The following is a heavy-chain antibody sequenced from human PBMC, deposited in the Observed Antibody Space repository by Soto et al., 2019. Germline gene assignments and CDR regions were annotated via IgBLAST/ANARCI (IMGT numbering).Heavy chain of an antibody. CDR1: GFTFSSYG. CDR2: ISYDGSNK. CDR3: VKDGSSGWPYYYGLDV. Sequence: QVQLVESGGGVVQPGRSLRLSCAASGFTFSSYGMHWVRQAPGKGLEWVAVISYDGSNKYYADSVKGRFTMARDNSKNPLYLQMSSLRAEDTAVYYCVKDGSSGWPYYYGLDVWGQGTSVTVSS. D-gene: IGHD6-19*01. V-gene: IGHV3-30*18. J-gene: IGHJ6*02.